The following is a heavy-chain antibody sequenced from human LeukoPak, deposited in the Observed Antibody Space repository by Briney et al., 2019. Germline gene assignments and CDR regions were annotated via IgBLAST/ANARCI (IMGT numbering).Heavy chain of an antibody. Sequence: GGSLRLSCAASGFTSDDYAMHWVRQAPGKGLEWVSGISWNSGSIGYADSVKGRFTISRDNAKNSLYLQMNSLRAEDTALYYCAKDTDYYDSSGSDYWGQGTLVTVSS. CDR2: ISWNSGSI. J-gene: IGHJ4*02. CDR1: GFTSDDYA. CDR3: AKDTDYYDSSGSDY. D-gene: IGHD3-22*01. V-gene: IGHV3-9*02.